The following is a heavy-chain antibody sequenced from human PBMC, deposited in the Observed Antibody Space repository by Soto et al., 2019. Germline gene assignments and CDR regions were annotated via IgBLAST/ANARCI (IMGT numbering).Heavy chain of an antibody. Sequence: SETLSLTCTVSTGSISSGDYYWSWIRQPPGKGLEWIGYIYYSGTTYYNPSLKSRVTISVDTSKNQFSLKLSSVTAADTAVYYCASSEWEIRYFDFWGQGTLVTVSS. CDR1: TGSISSGDYY. CDR3: ASSEWEIRYFDF. CDR2: IYYSGTT. D-gene: IGHD1-26*01. J-gene: IGHJ4*02. V-gene: IGHV4-30-4*01.